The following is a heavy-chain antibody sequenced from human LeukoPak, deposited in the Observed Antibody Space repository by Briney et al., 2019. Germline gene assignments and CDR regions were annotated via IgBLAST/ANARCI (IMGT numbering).Heavy chain of an antibody. D-gene: IGHD3-3*01. CDR1: GYTFTIYG. Sequence: ASVNVSCKASGYTFTIYGISWVRQAPGQGLEWMGWISAYNGNTNYAQKLQGRVTMTTDTSTSTAYMELRSLRSDDTAVYYCARDQLASGYYDFWSGYLYYYGMDVWGQGTTVTVSS. J-gene: IGHJ6*02. CDR3: ARDQLASGYYDFWSGYLYYYGMDV. V-gene: IGHV1-18*01. CDR2: ISAYNGNT.